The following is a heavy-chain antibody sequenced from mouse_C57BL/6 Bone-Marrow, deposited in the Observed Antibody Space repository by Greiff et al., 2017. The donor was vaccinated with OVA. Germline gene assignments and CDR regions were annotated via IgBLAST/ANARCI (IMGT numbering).Heavy chain of an antibody. CDR3: ARPPPTVVAPYFDY. Sequence: EVKLMESGGGLVKPGGSLKLSCAASGFTFSDYGMHWVRQAPEKGLEWVAYISSGSSTIYYADTVKGRFTISRDNAKNTLFLQMTSLRSEDTAMYYCARPPPTVVAPYFDYWGQGTTLTVSS. CDR2: ISSGSSTI. V-gene: IGHV5-17*01. D-gene: IGHD1-1*01. J-gene: IGHJ2*01. CDR1: GFTFSDYG.